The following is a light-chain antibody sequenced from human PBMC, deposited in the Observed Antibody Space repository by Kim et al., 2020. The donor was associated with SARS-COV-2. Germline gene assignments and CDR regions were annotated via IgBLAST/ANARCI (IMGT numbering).Light chain of an antibody. V-gene: IGKV1-27*01. J-gene: IGKJ1*01. CDR1: QDITNS. Sequence: ASVGDRVTITCRASQDITNSLAWYQQKPGKVPQLLIYGASTLQSGVPSRFSGSGSGTEFTLTIGSLQPEDVATYYCQKYNSAPLTFGPGTKVDIK. CDR2: GAS. CDR3: QKYNSAPLT.